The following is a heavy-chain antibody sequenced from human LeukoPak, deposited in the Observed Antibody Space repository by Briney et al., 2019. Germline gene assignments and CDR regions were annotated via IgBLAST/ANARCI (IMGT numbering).Heavy chain of an antibody. D-gene: IGHD1-20*01. CDR2: IYYGGSV. CDR1: GYSISSSNW. V-gene: IGHV4-28*05. Sequence: PSETLSLTCAVSGYSISSSNWWGWIRQPPGKGLEWIGYIYYGGSVYYNPSLKSPVTMSVDTSNDQFSLKLSSVTAVDTAVYYCARTSLITGTHWYFDLWGRGTLVTVSS. J-gene: IGHJ2*01. CDR3: ARTSLITGTHWYFDL.